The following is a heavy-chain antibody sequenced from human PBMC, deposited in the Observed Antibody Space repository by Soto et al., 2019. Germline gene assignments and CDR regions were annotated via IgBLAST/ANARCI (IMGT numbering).Heavy chain of an antibody. Sequence: GGSLRLSCAASGFTFSNAWMNWVRQAPGKGLEWVGRIKSKTDGGTTDYAAPVKGRFTISRDDSKNTLYLQMNSLKTEDTAVYYCTTEVIGESPIGFDYWGQGTLVTVSS. CDR3: TTEVIGESPIGFDY. CDR2: IKSKTDGGTT. J-gene: IGHJ4*02. V-gene: IGHV3-15*07. CDR1: GFTFSNAW. D-gene: IGHD3-10*01.